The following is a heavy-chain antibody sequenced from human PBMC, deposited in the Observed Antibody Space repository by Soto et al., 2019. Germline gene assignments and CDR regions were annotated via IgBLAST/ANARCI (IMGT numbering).Heavy chain of an antibody. Sequence: QPGGSLRLSFAASGFTFNSYGMHWVRQAPGKGLEWVVVISFDGRNTYYADSVKGRFTISRDNSKNTLYLQMTSLRAEDTAVYYCAKTANGWFSAFDIWGQGTMVTVSS. J-gene: IGHJ3*02. CDR2: ISFDGRNT. CDR3: AKTANGWFSAFDI. D-gene: IGHD6-19*01. V-gene: IGHV3-30*18. CDR1: GFTFNSYG.